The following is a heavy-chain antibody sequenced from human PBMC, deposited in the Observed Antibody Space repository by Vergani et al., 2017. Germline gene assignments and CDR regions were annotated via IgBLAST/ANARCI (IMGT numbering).Heavy chain of an antibody. V-gene: IGHV4-39*01. CDR1: GGSISSSSYY. D-gene: IGHD3-10*01. Sequence: QLQLQESGPGLVKPSETLSLTCTVSGGSISSSSYYWGWIRQPPGKGLEWIGSIYYSGSTYYNPSLKSRVTISVDTSKNQFSLKLSSVTAADTAVYYCASPMVRGVSRDAVDIWGQGTTVTVSS. CDR2: IYYSGST. CDR3: ASPMVRGVSRDAVDI. J-gene: IGHJ3*02.